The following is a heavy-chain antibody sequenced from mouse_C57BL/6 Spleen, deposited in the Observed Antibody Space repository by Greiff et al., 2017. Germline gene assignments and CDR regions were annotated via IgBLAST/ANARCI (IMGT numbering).Heavy chain of an antibody. CDR1: GYTFTNYW. J-gene: IGHJ1*03. D-gene: IGHD2-2*01. CDR3: ARSSYGYLWYFDV. Sequence: QVQLKQSGAELVRPGTSVKMSCKASGYTFTNYWIGWAKQRPGHGLEWIGDIYPGGGYTNYNEKFKGKATLTADKSSSTAYMQFSSLTSEDSAIYYCARSSYGYLWYFDVWGTGTTVTVSS. V-gene: IGHV1-63*01. CDR2: IYPGGGYT.